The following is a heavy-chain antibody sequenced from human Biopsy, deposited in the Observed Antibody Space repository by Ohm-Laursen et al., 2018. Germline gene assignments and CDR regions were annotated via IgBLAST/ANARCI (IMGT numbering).Heavy chain of an antibody. CDR2: NIPILGTG. CDR3: ATKLTGYFHH. CDR1: GGTFSNYG. D-gene: IGHD3-9*01. J-gene: IGHJ1*01. V-gene: IGHV1-69*06. Sequence: ESSVKASCKVPGGTFSNYGVNWVRQAPGQRLEWLGGNIPILGTGNYAQKCQDIVTVAADTSTSTATMELRSLQSADTAVYYCATKLTGYFHHWGQGTLVIVSS.